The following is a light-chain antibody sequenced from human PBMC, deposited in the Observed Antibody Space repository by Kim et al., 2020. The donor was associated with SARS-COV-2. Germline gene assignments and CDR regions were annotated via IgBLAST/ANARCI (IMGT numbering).Light chain of an antibody. CDR2: RAS. J-gene: IGKJ1*01. V-gene: IGKV1-5*03. CDR3: QQYNNYSPWT. Sequence: CDGNRVTITGRAGQNSGSGLDWYQQNPGRAPKLLINRASKLGSGVPSWFSGSGSGADFTITITSLQHDDFATYYYQQYNNYSPWTFGQGTKVDIK. CDR1: QNSGSG.